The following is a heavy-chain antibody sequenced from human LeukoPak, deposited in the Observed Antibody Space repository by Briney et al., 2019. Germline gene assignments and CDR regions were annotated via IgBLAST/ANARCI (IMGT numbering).Heavy chain of an antibody. CDR2: INPNSGGT. J-gene: IGHJ4*02. CDR3: ARDKGYCSSTSCLVLDY. D-gene: IGHD2-2*01. V-gene: IGHV1-2*02. Sequence: ASVKVSCKASGYTFTGYYMHWVRQAPGQGLQWIGGINPNSGGTNYAQKFQGRVTMTRDTSISTAYMELSRLRSDDTAVYYCARDKGYCSSTSCLVLDYWGQGTLVTVSS. CDR1: GYTFTGYY.